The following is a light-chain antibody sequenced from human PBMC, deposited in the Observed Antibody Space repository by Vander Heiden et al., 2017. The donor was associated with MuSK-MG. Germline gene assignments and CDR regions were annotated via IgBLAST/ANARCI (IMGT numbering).Light chain of an antibody. J-gene: IGKJ4*01. CDR1: QSMSSN. CDR2: AAS. Sequence: DIQMTQSPSSLSASVGDRVTITCRASQSMSSNLYWYQQKTRKAPKGLIYAASSLQSGGASRFSGSGAWTDFSLTISSLQAEDFVRYYCRQSDSRPPTFGGGTKVDIK. V-gene: IGKV1-39*01. CDR3: RQSDSRPPT.